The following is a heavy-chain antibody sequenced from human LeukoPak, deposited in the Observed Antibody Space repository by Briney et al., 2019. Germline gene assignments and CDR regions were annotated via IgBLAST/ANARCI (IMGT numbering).Heavy chain of an antibody. Sequence: PSETLSLTCAVYGGSFSGYYWSWIRQPPGKGLEWIGEINHSGSTNYNPSLKSRVTISVDTSKNQFSLKLSSVTAADTAVYYCARDGGGITSFDYWGQGTLVTVSS. J-gene: IGHJ4*02. V-gene: IGHV4-34*01. CDR2: INHSGST. CDR1: GGSFSGYY. D-gene: IGHD3-10*01. CDR3: ARDGGGITSFDY.